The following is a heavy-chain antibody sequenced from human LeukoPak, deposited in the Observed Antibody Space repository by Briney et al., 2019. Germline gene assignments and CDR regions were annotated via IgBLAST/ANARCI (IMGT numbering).Heavy chain of an antibody. CDR3: ARGDDSSGYYSDWFDP. D-gene: IGHD3-22*01. V-gene: IGHV4-39*07. CDR2: MYYSRST. Sequence: PSETLSLTCTVSGGSISSSTYYWGWIRQPPGTGLEWIGSMYYSRSTTYNPSLKSRATISVDTSKDQFSLKLRSVTAADTAVYYCARGDDSSGYYSDWFDPWGQGTLVTVSS. CDR1: GGSISSSTYY. J-gene: IGHJ5*02.